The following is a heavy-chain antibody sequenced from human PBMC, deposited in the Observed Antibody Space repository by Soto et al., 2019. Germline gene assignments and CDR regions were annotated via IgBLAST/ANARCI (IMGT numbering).Heavy chain of an antibody. CDR1: GYTFTSYA. D-gene: IGHD2-15*01. Sequence: QVQLVQSGAEVKKPGASVKVSCKASGYTFTSYAMHWVRQAPGQRLEWMGWINAGNGNTKYSQKFRGRVTITRDTSASTAYMELGSLRSEDTAVYYCARCRKDCSGCSCYLTDYWGQGTLVTVSS. J-gene: IGHJ4*02. CDR2: INAGNGNT. CDR3: ARCRKDCSGCSCYLTDY. V-gene: IGHV1-3*01.